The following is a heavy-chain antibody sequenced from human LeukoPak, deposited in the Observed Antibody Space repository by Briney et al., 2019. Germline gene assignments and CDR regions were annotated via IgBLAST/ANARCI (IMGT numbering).Heavy chain of an antibody. D-gene: IGHD3-10*01. Sequence: SETLSLTCAVYGGSLVGYYWSWIRQAPGKGLEWIGEINHSGSTNYNPSLKSRVTISVDTSKNLFSLKLRYVAAADTAVYYCARGYGSGSYFVYWGQGTLVTVSS. V-gene: IGHV4-34*01. J-gene: IGHJ4*02. CDR1: GGSLVGYY. CDR2: INHSGST. CDR3: ARGYGSGSYFVY.